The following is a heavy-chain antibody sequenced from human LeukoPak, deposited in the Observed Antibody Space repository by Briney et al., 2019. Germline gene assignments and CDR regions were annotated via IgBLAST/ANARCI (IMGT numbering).Heavy chain of an antibody. Sequence: SETLSLTCAVYGGSFSGYYWSWIRQPPGKGLEWIGEISHSGGTTYNPSLKSRVTISVDTSKNQLSLRLSSVTAAGTAVYYCASGYSAGSYYEYWGQGTLVTVSS. CDR3: ASGYSAGSYYEY. D-gene: IGHD3-10*01. CDR1: GGSFSGYY. CDR2: ISHSGGT. V-gene: IGHV4-34*01. J-gene: IGHJ4*02.